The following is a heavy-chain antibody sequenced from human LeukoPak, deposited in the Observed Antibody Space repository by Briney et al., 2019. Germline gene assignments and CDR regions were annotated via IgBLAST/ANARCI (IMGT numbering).Heavy chain of an antibody. Sequence: GRSLRLSCAASGFTFDDYAMHWVRQAPGKGLEWVSGISWNSGSIGYADSVKGRFTISRDNAKNSLYLQKNSLRAEDTALYYCAKDMGYGSGSSHHLTIDYWGQGTLVTVSS. J-gene: IGHJ4*02. CDR3: AKDMGYGSGSSHHLTIDY. D-gene: IGHD3-10*01. CDR2: ISWNSGSI. CDR1: GFTFDDYA. V-gene: IGHV3-9*01.